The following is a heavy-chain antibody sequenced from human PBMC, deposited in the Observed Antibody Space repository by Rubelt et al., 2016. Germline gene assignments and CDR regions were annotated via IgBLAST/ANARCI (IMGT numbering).Heavy chain of an antibody. D-gene: IGHD1-7*01. CDR1: GFTFSSYW. Sequence: VQLVESGGGLVQPGGSLRLSCAASGFTFSSYWMSWVRQAPGKGLEWVAVIWYDGSNKYYADSVKGRFTTSRDNSKNTLYLQMNSLRAEDTAVYYCARSWNYFVDYWGQGTLVTVSS. J-gene: IGHJ4*02. V-gene: IGHV3-33*08. CDR3: ARSWNYFVDY. CDR2: IWYDGSNK.